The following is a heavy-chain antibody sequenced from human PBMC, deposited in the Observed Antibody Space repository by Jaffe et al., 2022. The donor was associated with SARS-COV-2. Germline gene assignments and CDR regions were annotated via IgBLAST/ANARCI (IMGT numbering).Heavy chain of an antibody. D-gene: IGHD6-19*01. Sequence: EVQLVQSGAEVKKPGESLKISCEASGYTFTSHWIGWVRQMPGKGLEWVGIIYPADSDTRYSPSFQGQVTISADKSIGTAYLQWSSLKASDTAMYYCVRLLEQWLVTWGQGTLVTVSS. CDR3: VRLLEQWLVT. CDR1: GYTFTSHW. CDR2: IYPADSDT. J-gene: IGHJ5*02. V-gene: IGHV5-51*01.